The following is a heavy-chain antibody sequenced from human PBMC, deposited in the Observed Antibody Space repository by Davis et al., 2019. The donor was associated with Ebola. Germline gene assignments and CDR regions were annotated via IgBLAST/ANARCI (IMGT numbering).Heavy chain of an antibody. J-gene: IGHJ3*02. CDR2: IRTGVIGNI. CDR1: GFTFSSYD. D-gene: IGHD1-26*01. V-gene: IGHV3-48*03. CDR3: AGDRSGGAFDI. Sequence: GESLKISCAASGFTFSSYDMNWVRQAPGKGLEWVSFIRTGVIGNIYYADSVKGRFTASRDNAKNSLYLQMNGMRDDDTAVYYCAGDRSGGAFDIWGQGTMVTVSS.